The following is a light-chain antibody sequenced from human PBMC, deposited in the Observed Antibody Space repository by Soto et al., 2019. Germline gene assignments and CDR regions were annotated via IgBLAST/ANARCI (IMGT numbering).Light chain of an antibody. CDR3: CSYAGGGSFV. V-gene: IGLV2-23*03. CDR1: SSDVGSYNF. J-gene: IGLJ1*01. CDR2: EGS. Sequence: QSVLTQPASVSGSPGQSITISCTGTSSDVGSYNFVSWYQQHPGKAPKLMIYEGSKRPSGVSNRFSGSKSGNTASLTISGLQAEDEADYSCCSYAGGGSFVIATGTKVTVL.